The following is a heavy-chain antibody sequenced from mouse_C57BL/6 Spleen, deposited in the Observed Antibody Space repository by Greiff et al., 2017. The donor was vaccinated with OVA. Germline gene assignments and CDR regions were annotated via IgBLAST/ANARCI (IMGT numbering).Heavy chain of an antibody. CDR2: IYPGSGST. J-gene: IGHJ2*01. CDR3: ARDYGSSYVGYYFDY. CDR1: GYTFTSYW. V-gene: IGHV1-55*01. Sequence: VQLQQPGAELVKPGASVKMSCKASGYTFTSYWITWVKQRPGQGLEWIGDIYPGSGSTNYNEKFKGKATLTVDTSSSTAYMQLSSLTSEDSAVYYCARDYGSSYVGYYFDYWGQGTTLTVSS. D-gene: IGHD1-1*01.